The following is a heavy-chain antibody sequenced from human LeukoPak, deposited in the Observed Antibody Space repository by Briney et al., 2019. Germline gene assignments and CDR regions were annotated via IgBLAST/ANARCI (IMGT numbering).Heavy chain of an antibody. CDR3: AKDPQQWTKRPYYFDY. J-gene: IGHJ4*02. V-gene: IGHV3-23*01. Sequence: GGSLRLSCAASGFAFSSYAMSWVRQAPGKGLEWVSAISGSGGSTYYADSVKGRFTISRDNSKNTLYLQMNSLRAEDTAVYYCAKDPQQWTKRPYYFDYWGQGTLVTVSS. CDR2: ISGSGGST. CDR1: GFAFSSYA. D-gene: IGHD6-19*01.